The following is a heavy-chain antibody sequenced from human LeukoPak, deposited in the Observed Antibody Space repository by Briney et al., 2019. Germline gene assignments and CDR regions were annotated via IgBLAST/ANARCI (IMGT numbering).Heavy chain of an antibody. J-gene: IGHJ6*04. Sequence: GGSLTLSCAASGLTFSSYAMSWVRQPPGKGLEWVSYISGSGGSTYYADSVKGVITISRDNSNNTLYLQMNSLRAEHTAVYYCATQSRPTSPYYYYAMHVWGKGTTATVSS. CDR1: GLTFSSYA. CDR3: ATQSRPTSPYYYYAMHV. V-gene: IGHV3-23*01. CDR2: ISGSGGST. D-gene: IGHD1-14*01.